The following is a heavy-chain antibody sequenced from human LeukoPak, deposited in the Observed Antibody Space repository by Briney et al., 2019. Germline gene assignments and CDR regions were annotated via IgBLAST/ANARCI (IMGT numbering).Heavy chain of an antibody. CDR1: GGSFSGYY. CDR2: INHSGST. D-gene: IGHD2-15*01. Sequence: SETLSLTCAVYGGSFSGYYWSWIRQPPGKGLEWIGEINHSGSTNYNPSLKSRVTISVDTSKNQLSLKLSSVTAADTAVYYCARMVVVVAATRAFDIWGQGTMVTVSS. J-gene: IGHJ3*02. V-gene: IGHV4-34*01. CDR3: ARMVVVVAATRAFDI.